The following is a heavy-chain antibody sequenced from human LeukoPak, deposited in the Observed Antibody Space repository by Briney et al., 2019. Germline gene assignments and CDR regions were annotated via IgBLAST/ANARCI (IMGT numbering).Heavy chain of an antibody. D-gene: IGHD2-21*01. CDR1: GGSISSDY. CDR3: ARVVGYGYSDY. CDR2: VSYTGST. Sequence: PSETLSLTCTVSGGSISSDYWSWMRQPPGKRLEWIGYVSYTGSTNYNPSLRARVTMSVDTSKNQFSLRLRSVTAADTAVYYCARVVGYGYSDYWGQGTLVTVSS. J-gene: IGHJ4*02. V-gene: IGHV4-59*01.